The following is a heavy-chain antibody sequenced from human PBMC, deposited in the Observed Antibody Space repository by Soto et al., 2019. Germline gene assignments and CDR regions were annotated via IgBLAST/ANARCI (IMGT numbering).Heavy chain of an antibody. CDR1: GFTFSNYG. D-gene: IGHD2-2*01. CDR3: AKVEYCSSSSCIYYFAMDV. V-gene: IGHV3-30*18. J-gene: IGHJ6*02. CDR2: ISYDGSNK. Sequence: QVQLVESGGGVVQPGRSPRLSCAASGFTFSNYGMHWVRQAPGKGLEWVAVISYDGSNKYYADSVKGRFTISRDNSKNTLYLQMNRLRAEDTAVYYCAKVEYCSSSSCIYYFAMDVWGQGTTVTVSS.